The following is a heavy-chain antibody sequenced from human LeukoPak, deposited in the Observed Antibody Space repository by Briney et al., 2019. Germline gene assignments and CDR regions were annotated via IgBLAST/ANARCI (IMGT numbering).Heavy chain of an antibody. V-gene: IGHV3-23*01. CDR2: ISGGGGTP. Sequence: GGSLRLSCAASGFTFSSYAMSWVRQAPGKGLEWVSTISGGGGTPYYADSVKGRFTISRDNSKNTLFLQMNSLRVEDTAVYYCAKSGLSRFDYWGQGALVTVSS. CDR1: GFTFSSYA. J-gene: IGHJ4*02. D-gene: IGHD2-15*01. CDR3: AKSGLSRFDY.